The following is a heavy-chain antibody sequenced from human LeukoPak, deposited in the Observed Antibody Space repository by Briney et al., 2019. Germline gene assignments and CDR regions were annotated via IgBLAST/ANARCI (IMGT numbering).Heavy chain of an antibody. CDR2: IYYSGST. J-gene: IGHJ6*02. D-gene: IGHD5-18*01. CDR1: GGSISSSSYY. V-gene: IGHV4-39*01. CDR3: ARQSNVDTAMVTYSYYGMDV. Sequence: SETLSLTCTVSGGSISSSSYYWGWIRQPPGKGLEWIGSIYYSGSTYYNPSLKSRVTISVDTSKNQFSLKLSSVTAADTAVYYCARQSNVDTAMVTYSYYGMDVWGQGTTVTVSS.